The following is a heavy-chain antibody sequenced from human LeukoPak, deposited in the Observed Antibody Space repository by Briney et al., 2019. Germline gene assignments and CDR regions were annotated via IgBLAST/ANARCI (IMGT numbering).Heavy chain of an antibody. V-gene: IGHV4-38-2*01. CDR3: ARGGAATGNFDY. D-gene: IGHD2-15*01. CDR2: IYHSGST. Sequence: PSGTPSLHCAVSRFSTRSGYYWGWVPQPPRKGVEGIGSIYHSGSTYYNPSLKSRVTISVDTSKNQFSLKLSSVTAADTAVYYCARGGAATGNFDYWGQGTLVTVSS. CDR1: RFSTRSGYY. J-gene: IGHJ4*02.